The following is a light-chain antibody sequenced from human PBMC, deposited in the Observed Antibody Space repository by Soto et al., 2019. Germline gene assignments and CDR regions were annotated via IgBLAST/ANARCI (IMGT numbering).Light chain of an antibody. J-gene: IGKJ2*01. CDR1: QTISNY. Sequence: DIQMTQSPSSLSASVGDRVTITCRASQTISNYLNWYQQKPGQAPKLLIYAASNLQSGVPSRFSGSGSGTEFTLTISSLQPEDFATYFCQQSYTTPVYTFGQGTKLEIK. V-gene: IGKV1-39*01. CDR2: AAS. CDR3: QQSYTTPVYT.